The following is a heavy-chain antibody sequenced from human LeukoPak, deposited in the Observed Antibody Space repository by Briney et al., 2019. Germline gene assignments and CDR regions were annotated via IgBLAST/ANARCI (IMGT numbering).Heavy chain of an antibody. CDR2: IYSGGST. J-gene: IGHJ4*02. CDR1: GFTPSSNY. Sequence: GGSLRLSCAASGFTPSSNYMSWVRQAPGKGLEWVSVIYSGGSTYYADSVKGRFTISRDNSKNTLYLQMNSLRAEDTAVYYCARDSGGWYDYWGQGTLVTVSS. CDR3: ARDSGGWYDY. V-gene: IGHV3-53*01. D-gene: IGHD6-19*01.